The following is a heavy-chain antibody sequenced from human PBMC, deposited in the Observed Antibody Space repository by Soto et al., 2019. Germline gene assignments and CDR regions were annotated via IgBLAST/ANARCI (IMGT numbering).Heavy chain of an antibody. V-gene: IGHV1-69*14. Sequence: QVQLVQSGAEVKKPGSSVKVSCKASGGTFSSYAISWVRQAPGQGREWMGGIIPIFGTTNYAQKFEGRVTIIADKSTSTGYMELSSLRSEDTAVCDGASNNNVWTGSYYYGMDVWGQGTTVTVSS. CDR3: ASNNNVWTGSYYYGMDV. CDR2: IIPIFGTT. CDR1: GGTFSSYA. D-gene: IGHD3-3*01. J-gene: IGHJ6*02.